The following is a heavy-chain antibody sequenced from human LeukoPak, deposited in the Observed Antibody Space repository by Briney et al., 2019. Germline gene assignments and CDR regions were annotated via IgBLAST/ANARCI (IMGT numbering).Heavy chain of an antibody. CDR3: ARGRSYYGSGDTFDY. D-gene: IGHD3-10*01. V-gene: IGHV4-34*01. J-gene: IGHJ4*02. CDR1: GGSFSGYY. CDR2: INHSGST. Sequence: SETLSLTCAVYGGSFSGYYWSWIRQPPGKGLEWIGEINHSGSTNYNPSLKGRVTISVDTSKNQFSLKLSSVTAADTAVYYCARGRSYYGSGDTFDYWGQGTLVTVSS.